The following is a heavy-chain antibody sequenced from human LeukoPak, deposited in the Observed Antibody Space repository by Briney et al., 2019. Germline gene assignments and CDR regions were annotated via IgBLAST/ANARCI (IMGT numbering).Heavy chain of an antibody. CDR3: AREAGIAAAIVWFDP. CDR1: GGSFSGYY. J-gene: IGHJ5*02. CDR2: INHSGST. Sequence: SETLSLTCVVYGGSFSGYYWNWNRQPPGKGLEWIGEINHSGSTNYNPSLKSRVTISVDTSKNQFSLKLSSVTAADTAVYHCAREAGIAAAIVWFDPWGQGTLVTASS. V-gene: IGHV4-34*01. D-gene: IGHD6-13*01.